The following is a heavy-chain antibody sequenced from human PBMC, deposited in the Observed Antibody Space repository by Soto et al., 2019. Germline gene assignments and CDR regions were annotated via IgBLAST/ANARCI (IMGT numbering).Heavy chain of an antibody. CDR2: INSASRTI. J-gene: IGHJ6*02. Sequence: EVQLVESGGGLVKPGGPLRLSCTASGFSFSSYSMNWVRQAPGKGLEWISYINSASRTISYADSVKGRVTLFRDNANNSLYLQLDSLRAEDTAVYYCARDRGYTYGNGRPHYNMDVWGQGTSVTVSS. V-gene: IGHV3-48*01. D-gene: IGHD5-18*01. CDR3: ARDRGYTYGNGRPHYNMDV. CDR1: GFSFSSYS.